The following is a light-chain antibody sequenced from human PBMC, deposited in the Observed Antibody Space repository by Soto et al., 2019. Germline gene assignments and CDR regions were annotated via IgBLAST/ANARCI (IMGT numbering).Light chain of an antibody. CDR1: SSNIASNT. J-gene: IGLJ1*01. Sequence: QSVLTQPPSASGTPGQRVTVSCSGSSSNIASNTVNWYQQLPGTAPKLLIYSNDQRPSGVPDRFSASKSGTSASLAISGLQSEDEADYYCASWDDRLNGHVFGNGTKLTV. CDR2: SND. V-gene: IGLV1-44*01. CDR3: ASWDDRLNGHV.